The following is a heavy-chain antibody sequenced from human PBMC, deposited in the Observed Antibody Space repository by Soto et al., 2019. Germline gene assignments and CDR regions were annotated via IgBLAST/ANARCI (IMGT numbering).Heavy chain of an antibody. CDR2: IYYSGST. CDR1: GGSISNSNYQ. CDR3: ARRVGQNTYYYYYGLDV. D-gene: IGHD3-16*01. J-gene: IGHJ6*02. V-gene: IGHV4-39*01. Sequence: QLQLQESGPGLVKPSETLSLTCTVSGGSISNSNYQWGWVRQPPGKGLEWIGSIYYSGSTYYNPYLKSRVTISVDTSKNQFSLKLSSVTAADTAVYYCARRVGQNTYYYYYGLDVWGQGTTVTVSS.